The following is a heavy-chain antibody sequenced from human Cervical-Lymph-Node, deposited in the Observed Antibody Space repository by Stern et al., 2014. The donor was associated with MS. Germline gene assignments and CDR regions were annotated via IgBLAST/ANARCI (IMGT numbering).Heavy chain of an antibody. V-gene: IGHV1-18*01. CDR3: AREAAGRSFDF. J-gene: IGHJ4*02. D-gene: IGHD3-16*02. CDR2: ISTYNGNP. CDR1: GYNFTHYG. Sequence: QVQLVQSGPEVKKPGASVKVSCRTSGYNFTHYGITWVRQAPGQGLEWMGWISTYNGNPNYAQKFQDRVIMTTDTATDTAYMELRSLRHDDTAVFYCAREAAGRSFDFWGQGTLVTVSS.